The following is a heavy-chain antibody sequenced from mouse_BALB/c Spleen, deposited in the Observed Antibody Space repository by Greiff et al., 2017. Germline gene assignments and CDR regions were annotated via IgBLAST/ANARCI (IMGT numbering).Heavy chain of an antibody. CDR3: ARSGEAYAMDY. CDR1: GFTFSSFG. CDR2: ISSGSSTI. V-gene: IGHV5-17*02. D-gene: IGHD3-1*01. J-gene: IGHJ4*01. Sequence: EVKLVESGGGLVQPGGSRKLSCAASGFTFSSFGMHWVRQAPEKGLEWVAYISSGSSTIYYADTVKGRFTISRDNPKNTLFLQMTSLRSEDTAMYYCARSGEAYAMDYWGQGTSVTVSS.